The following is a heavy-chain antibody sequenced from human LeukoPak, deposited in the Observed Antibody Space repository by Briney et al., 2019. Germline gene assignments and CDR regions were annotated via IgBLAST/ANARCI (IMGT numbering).Heavy chain of an antibody. D-gene: IGHD3-3*01. J-gene: IGHJ6*03. V-gene: IGHV4-30-4*08. CDR3: ARGADFWSGYRTYYMDV. Sequence: SQTLSHTCTVSGGSISSGDYYWSWIRQPPGKGLEWIGYIYYSGSTYYNPSLKSRVTISVDTSKNQFSLNLSSVTAADTAVYYCARGADFWSGYRTYYMDVWGKGTTVTVSS. CDR2: IYYSGST. CDR1: GGSISSGDYY.